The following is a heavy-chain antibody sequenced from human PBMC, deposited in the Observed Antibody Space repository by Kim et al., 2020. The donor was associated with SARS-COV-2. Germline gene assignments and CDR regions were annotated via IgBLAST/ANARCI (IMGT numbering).Heavy chain of an antibody. CDR2: IYYSGST. Sequence: SETLSLTCTVSGGSISSSSYYWGWIRQPPGKGLEWIGSIYYSGSTYYNPSLKSRVTISVDTSKNQFSLKLSSVTAADTAVYYCARDSLYHYPILDQLLPWEGYYYGMDVWGQGTTVTVSS. V-gene: IGHV4-39*07. CDR3: ARDSLYHYPILDQLLPWEGYYYGMDV. CDR1: GGSISSSSYY. D-gene: IGHD2-2*01. J-gene: IGHJ6*02.